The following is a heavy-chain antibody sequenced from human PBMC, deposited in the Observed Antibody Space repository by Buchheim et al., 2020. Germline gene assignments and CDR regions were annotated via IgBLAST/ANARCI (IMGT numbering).Heavy chain of an antibody. CDR1: GGSISSDY. D-gene: IGHD6-13*01. J-gene: IGHJ1*01. Sequence: QVQLQESGPGQVKPSETLSLTCTVSGGSISSDYWSWIRQSPGKGLEWIGCIFYSGNTHYNPSLKSRVTISSDKSKNQFSLKLNSVTAADTAVYYCARGSGNSWRLLHWGQGTL. CDR3: ARGSGNSWRLLH. V-gene: IGHV4-59*01. CDR2: IFYSGNT.